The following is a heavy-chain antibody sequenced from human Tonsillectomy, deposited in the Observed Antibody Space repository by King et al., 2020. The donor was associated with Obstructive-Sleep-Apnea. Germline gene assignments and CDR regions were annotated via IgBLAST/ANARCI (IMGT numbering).Heavy chain of an antibody. CDR3: ASGVEMATFDAFDI. CDR1: GYTFTSYY. J-gene: IGHJ3*02. CDR2: INPSGGST. D-gene: IGHD5-24*01. V-gene: IGHV1-46*01. Sequence: VQLVESGAEVKKPGASVKVSCKASGYTFTSYYMHWVRQAPGQGLEWMGIINPSGGSTSYAQKFPGRVTLTRDTSTSTVYMELSSLGSGDTAVYYCASGVEMATFDAFDIWGQGTMVTVSS.